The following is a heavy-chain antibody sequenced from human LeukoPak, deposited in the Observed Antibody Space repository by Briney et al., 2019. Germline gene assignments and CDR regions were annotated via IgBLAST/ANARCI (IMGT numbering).Heavy chain of an antibody. Sequence: SETLSLTCTVSGGSISSYYWSWIRQPPGKGLEWIGYIYYSGSTNYNPSLKSRVTISVDTSKNQFSLKLSSVTAADTAVYHCARHSEYSSGWFDYWGQGTLATVSS. CDR1: GGSISSYY. CDR2: IYYSGST. J-gene: IGHJ4*02. V-gene: IGHV4-59*08. CDR3: ARHSEYSSGWFDY. D-gene: IGHD6-19*01.